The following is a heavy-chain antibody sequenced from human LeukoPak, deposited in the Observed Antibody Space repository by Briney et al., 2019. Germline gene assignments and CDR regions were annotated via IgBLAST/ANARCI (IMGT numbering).Heavy chain of an antibody. CDR3: ARDLHYYVAMDV. CDR1: GFTFSSYA. D-gene: IGHD3-10*02. Sequence: GGSLRLSCAASGFTFSSYAMSWVRQAPGKGLEWVSAISGSGGSTYYADSVKGRFAISRDNSKSMLFLQLNSLRAEDTALYYCARDLHYYVAMDVWGQGTTVTVSS. CDR2: ISGSGGST. J-gene: IGHJ6*02. V-gene: IGHV3-23*01.